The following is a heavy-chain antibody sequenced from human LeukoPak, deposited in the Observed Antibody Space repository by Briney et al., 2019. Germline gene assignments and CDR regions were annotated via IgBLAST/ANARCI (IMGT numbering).Heavy chain of an antibody. Sequence: PGGSLRLSCAASGFPFSNYGMHWVPQAPGKGLEWVAVISADGVDKYYADSVKGRFTISRDNSKNTLYLQMGSLRPEDTAVYYCAKDKGREGDYWGQGNLVTVSS. CDR3: AKDKGREGDY. J-gene: IGHJ4*02. CDR2: ISADGVDK. V-gene: IGHV3-30*18. CDR1: GFPFSNYG.